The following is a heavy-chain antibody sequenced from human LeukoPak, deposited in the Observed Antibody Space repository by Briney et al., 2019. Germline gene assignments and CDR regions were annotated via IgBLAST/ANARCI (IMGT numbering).Heavy chain of an antibody. CDR1: GYTFTSYY. CDR2: INPSGGST. D-gene: IGHD3-3*01. Sequence: ASVKVSCKASGYTFTSYYMHWVRQAPGQGLEWMGIINPSGGSTSYAQKFQGRVTMTRDTSTSTVYMELSGLRSEDTAVYYCARDRPYDFWSGYYAHWGQGTLVTVSS. CDR3: ARDRPYDFWSGYYAH. V-gene: IGHV1-46*01. J-gene: IGHJ4*02.